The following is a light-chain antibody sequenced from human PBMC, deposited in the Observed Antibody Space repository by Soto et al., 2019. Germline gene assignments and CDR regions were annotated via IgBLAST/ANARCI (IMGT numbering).Light chain of an antibody. Sequence: DIQMTQSPSSLSASVGDRVTITCQASQDISNYLNWYQQKPGKAPKLLIYDASNLETGVPSRFSGSGSVTDFTFTISSLQPEDIATYYCQQYDNLPPLTFGGGTKVELK. V-gene: IGKV1-33*01. CDR1: QDISNY. J-gene: IGKJ4*01. CDR3: QQYDNLPPLT. CDR2: DAS.